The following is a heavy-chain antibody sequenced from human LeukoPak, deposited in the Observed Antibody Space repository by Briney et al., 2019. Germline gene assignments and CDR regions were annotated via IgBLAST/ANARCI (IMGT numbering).Heavy chain of an antibody. CDR3: AKGQYASGWNSGNY. Sequence: GGSLRLSCTASGFTFSSYAMSWVRQAPGKGLEWVSSISGGHGGTYYADSVKGRFTISRDDSKNTLYLQVNSLRAEDTAVYYCAKGQYASGWNSGNYWGQGTLVTVSS. D-gene: IGHD1/OR15-1a*01. CDR2: ISGGHGGT. CDR1: GFTFSSYA. J-gene: IGHJ4*02. V-gene: IGHV3-23*01.